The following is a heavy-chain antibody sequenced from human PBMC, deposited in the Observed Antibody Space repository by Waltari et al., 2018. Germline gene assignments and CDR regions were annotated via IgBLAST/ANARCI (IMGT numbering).Heavy chain of an antibody. D-gene: IGHD1-26*01. J-gene: IGHJ4*02. Sequence: EIQLVESGGGLVKPGGSLRLSCEASGFTFSIDKMSWVRQAPGKGLEWVSSIGSGTSYIYYADSVKGRFTISRDNAKNSLYLQMNSLKVEDTAVYYCARAWDDFDYWGQGALVTVSS. V-gene: IGHV3-21*02. CDR2: IGSGTSYI. CDR3: ARAWDDFDY. CDR1: GFTFSIDK.